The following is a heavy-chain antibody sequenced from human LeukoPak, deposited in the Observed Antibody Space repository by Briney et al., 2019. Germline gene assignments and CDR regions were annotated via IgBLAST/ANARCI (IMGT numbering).Heavy chain of an antibody. J-gene: IGHJ6*04. CDR2: IIPIFGTA. V-gene: IGHV1-69*06. D-gene: IGHD2-2*01. Sequence: ASVKVSCKASGGTFSSYAISWVRQAPGQGLEWMGGIIPIFGTANYAQKFQGRVTITADKSTSTAYMELSSLRSEDTAVYYCASAVGYCSSTSCVRYYGMDVWGKGTTVTVSS. CDR1: GGTFSSYA. CDR3: ASAVGYCSSTSCVRYYGMDV.